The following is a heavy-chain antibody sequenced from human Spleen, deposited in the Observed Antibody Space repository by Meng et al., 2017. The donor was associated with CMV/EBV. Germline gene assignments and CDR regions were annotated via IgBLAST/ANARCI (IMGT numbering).Heavy chain of an antibody. D-gene: IGHD6-19*01. CDR3: ARVWSYSVAVAGYFDY. CDR2: IYTSGST. V-gene: IGHV4-4*07. Sequence: GSGPVLVNPSESLSPPCTDAGCSISSYYWSWIRQPAGKGLEWIGRIYTSGSTNYNPSLKSRVTMSVDTSKNQFSLKLSSVTAADTAVYYCARVWSYSVAVAGYFDYWGQGTLVTVSS. CDR1: GCSISSYY. J-gene: IGHJ4*02.